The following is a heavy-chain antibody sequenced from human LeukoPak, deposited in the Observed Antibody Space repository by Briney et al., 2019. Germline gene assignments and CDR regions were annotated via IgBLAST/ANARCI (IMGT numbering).Heavy chain of an antibody. J-gene: IGHJ1*01. D-gene: IGHD5-24*01. V-gene: IGHV1-46*03. CDR3: TRVHGYRTSGEYFQH. Sequence: ASVKVSCKASGYTFISYYIHWVRQAPGQGLEWVGIINPRDDTTSYAQRFQGRVTVTRDTTTTTVYMELSSLRSEDTAVYYCTRVHGYRTSGEYFQHWGQGTLVTVSS. CDR2: INPRDDTT. CDR1: GYTFISYY.